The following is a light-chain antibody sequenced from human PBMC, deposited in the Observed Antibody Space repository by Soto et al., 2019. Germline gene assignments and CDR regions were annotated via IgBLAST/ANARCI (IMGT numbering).Light chain of an antibody. CDR1: QSVPSN. CDR3: QQYHHWPWT. J-gene: IGKJ1*01. Sequence: EIVMTQSPVTLSVSPGERATLSCRASQSVPSNLAWYQQKPGQAPRLLISGASTRATGIPARFSGSGSGTEFTLIISSLQSEDFAVYYCQQYHHWPWTFGQGTKVEI. V-gene: IGKV3-15*01. CDR2: GAS.